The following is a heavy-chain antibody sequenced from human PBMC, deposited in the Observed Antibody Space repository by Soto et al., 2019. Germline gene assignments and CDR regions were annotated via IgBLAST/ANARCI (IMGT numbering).Heavy chain of an antibody. CDR3: ARSVFP. V-gene: IGHV4-31*03. Sequence: QVQLQESGPGLVKPSQTLSLTCTVSGGSISSGGYYWSWIRQHPGKGLEWIGYIYYSGSTYYNPALRSRLTVSADTSKNLFSLKLSSVTAAETAGYYCARSVFPWGQGTLVTVSS. CDR1: GGSISSGGYY. J-gene: IGHJ5*02. CDR2: IYYSGST.